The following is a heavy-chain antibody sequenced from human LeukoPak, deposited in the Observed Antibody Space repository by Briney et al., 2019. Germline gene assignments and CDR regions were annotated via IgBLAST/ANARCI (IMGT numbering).Heavy chain of an antibody. CDR2: INKDGGEK. Sequence: GGSLRLSCAASGFTFSSYWMSWVRQAPGKGLEWVANINKDGGEKYYVDSVKGRFTISRDNTKNTLYLQMNYLRAEDTAVYYCVRVNCGGDCNSRDWYFDLWGRGTLVSVSS. CDR1: GFTFSSYW. V-gene: IGHV3-7*01. D-gene: IGHD2-21*02. CDR3: VRVNCGGDCNSRDWYFDL. J-gene: IGHJ2*01.